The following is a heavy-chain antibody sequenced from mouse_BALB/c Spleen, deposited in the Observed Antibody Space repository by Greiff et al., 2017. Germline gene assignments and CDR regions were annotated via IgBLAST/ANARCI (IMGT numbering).Heavy chain of an antibody. J-gene: IGHJ2*01. Sequence: QVQLKQPGAELVKPGASVKLSCKASGYTFTSYWMHWVKQRPGQGLEWIGEINPSNGRTNYNEKFKSKATLTVDKSSSTAYMQLSSLTSEDSAVYYCATYYDYLDYWGQGTTLTVSS. V-gene: IGHV1S81*02. CDR2: INPSNGRT. CDR3: ATYYDYLDY. D-gene: IGHD2-4*01. CDR1: GYTFTSYW.